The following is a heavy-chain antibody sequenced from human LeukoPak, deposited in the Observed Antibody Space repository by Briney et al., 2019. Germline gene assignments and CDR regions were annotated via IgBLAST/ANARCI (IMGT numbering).Heavy chain of an antibody. Sequence: SVKVSCKASGGTFSSYAISWVRQAPGQGLEWMGRIIPILGIANYAQKFQGRVMITADKSTSTAYMELSSLRSEDTAVYYCARGGYSYGFDYWGQGTLVTVSS. J-gene: IGHJ4*02. CDR2: IIPILGIA. CDR3: ARGGYSYGFDY. D-gene: IGHD5-18*01. V-gene: IGHV1-69*04. CDR1: GGTFSSYA.